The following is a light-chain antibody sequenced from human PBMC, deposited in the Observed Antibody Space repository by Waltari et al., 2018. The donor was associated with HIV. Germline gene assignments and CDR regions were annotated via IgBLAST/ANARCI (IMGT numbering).Light chain of an antibody. V-gene: IGLV2-8*01. CDR1: SSVVGGYTY. J-gene: IGLJ1*01. Sequence: QSALTQPPSASGSPGQSVTISCTGTSSVVGGYTYVSWYQQHPGKAPKLMIYEVSKRPSGVPDRFSGSKSGNTASLTVSGLQAEDEADYYCSSYAGSNNLVFGTGTKVTVL. CDR3: SSYAGSNNLV. CDR2: EVS.